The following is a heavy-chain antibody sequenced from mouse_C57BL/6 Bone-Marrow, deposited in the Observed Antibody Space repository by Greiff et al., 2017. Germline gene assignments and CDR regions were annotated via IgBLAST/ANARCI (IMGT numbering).Heavy chain of an antibody. CDR3: ARDRYYGSSP. CDR1: GYSITSGYY. Sequence: EVKLMESGPGLVKPSQSLSLTCSVTGYSITSGYYWNWIRQFPGNKLEWMGYISYDGSNNYNPSLKNRISITRDTSKNQFFLKLNSVTTEDTATYYCARDRYYGSSPWGQGTLVTVSA. CDR2: ISYDGSN. D-gene: IGHD1-1*01. J-gene: IGHJ3*01. V-gene: IGHV3-6*01.